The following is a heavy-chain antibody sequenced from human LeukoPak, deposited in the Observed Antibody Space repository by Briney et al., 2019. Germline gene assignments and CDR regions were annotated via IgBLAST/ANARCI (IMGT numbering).Heavy chain of an antibody. J-gene: IGHJ6*03. CDR2: IYYSGST. CDR1: GGSISSYY. V-gene: IGHV4-59*01. D-gene: IGHD3-10*01. CDR3: ARLPTMVRANGYYMDV. Sequence: SETLSLTCTVSGGSISSYYWSWIRQPPGKGLEWIGYIYYSGSTNYNPSLKSRVTISVDTSKNQFSLKLSSVTAADTAVYYCARLPTMVRANGYYMDVWGKGTTVTVSS.